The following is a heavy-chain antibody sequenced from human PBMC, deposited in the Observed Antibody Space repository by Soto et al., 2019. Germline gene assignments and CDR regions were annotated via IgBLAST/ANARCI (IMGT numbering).Heavy chain of an antibody. Sequence: EASVKVSCKASGGTFSSYAISWVRQAPGQGLEWMGGIIPIFGTANYAQKFQGRVTITADKSTSTAYMELSSLRSEDTAVYYCARSQGGSHRNWFDPWGQGTLVTVSS. V-gene: IGHV1-69*06. J-gene: IGHJ5*02. D-gene: IGHD1-26*01. CDR1: GGTFSSYA. CDR2: IIPIFGTA. CDR3: ARSQGGSHRNWFDP.